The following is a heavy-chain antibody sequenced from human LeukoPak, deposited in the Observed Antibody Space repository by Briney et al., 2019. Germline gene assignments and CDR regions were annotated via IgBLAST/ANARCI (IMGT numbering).Heavy chain of an antibody. CDR3: VASFIVATIVDWFDP. CDR2: ISSSSSYI. Sequence: GGSLRLSCAASGFTFSSYSMHWVRQAPGKGLEWVSSISSSSSYIYYADSVKGRFTISRDNAKKSLFLQMNTLRAEDTAVYYCVASFIVATIVDWFDPWGQGTLVTVSS. CDR1: GFTFSSYS. D-gene: IGHD5-12*01. V-gene: IGHV3-21*01. J-gene: IGHJ5*02.